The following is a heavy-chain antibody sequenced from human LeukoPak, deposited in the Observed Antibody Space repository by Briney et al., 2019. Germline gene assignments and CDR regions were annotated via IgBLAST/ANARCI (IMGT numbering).Heavy chain of an antibody. CDR3: ARSVRGSAPDP. CDR1: GGSISSYY. Sequence: SETLSLTCTVSGGSISSYYWSWIRQPPGKGLEWIGYIYYSGSTNYNPSLKSRVTISVDTSKNHLSLRLSSVTAADTAIYYCARSVRGSAPDPWGRGTLVTVSS. CDR2: IYYSGST. J-gene: IGHJ5*02. V-gene: IGHV4-59*12. D-gene: IGHD3-10*01.